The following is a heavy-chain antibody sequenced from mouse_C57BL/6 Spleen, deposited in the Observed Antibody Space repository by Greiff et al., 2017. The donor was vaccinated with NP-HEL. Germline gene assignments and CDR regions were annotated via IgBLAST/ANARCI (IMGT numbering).Heavy chain of an antibody. CDR1: GYSITSGYY. CDR3: ARDQWLRWYFDV. D-gene: IGHD2-2*01. J-gene: IGHJ1*03. V-gene: IGHV3-6*01. CDR2: ISYDGSN. Sequence: ESGPGLVKPSQSLSLTCSVTGYSITSGYYWNWIRQFPGNKLEWMGYISYDGSNNYNPSLKNRISITRDTSKNQFFLKLNSVTTEDTATYYCARDQWLRWYFDVWGTGTTVTVSS.